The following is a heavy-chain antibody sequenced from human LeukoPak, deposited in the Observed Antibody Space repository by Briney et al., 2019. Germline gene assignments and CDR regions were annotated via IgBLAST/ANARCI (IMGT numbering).Heavy chain of an antibody. V-gene: IGHV4-34*01. D-gene: IGHD3-10*01. CDR1: GGSFSDYY. CDR2: INLSGST. Sequence: SETLSLTCAVYGGSFSDYYWSWFRQPPGKGLEWIGEINLSGSTNYHPSLKSRVTISVDPSKNQFSLKLSSVTGADTAVYYCARALSGLGSYRWWGQGTLVTVSS. J-gene: IGHJ4*02. CDR3: ARALSGLGSYRW.